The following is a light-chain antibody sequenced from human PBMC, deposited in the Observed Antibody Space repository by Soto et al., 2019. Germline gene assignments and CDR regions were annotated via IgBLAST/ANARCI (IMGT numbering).Light chain of an antibody. Sequence: EIVMTQSPVTVSVSPGERVSLSCRASRSVGSDLAWYQQKSGQAPRLLIYGASTRATGVPARFSGSGSGTEFTLTISRLESEDFAVYYCYQHEISPPTFGPGTKVDVK. CDR2: GAS. J-gene: IGKJ3*01. CDR1: RSVGSD. CDR3: YQHEISPPT. V-gene: IGKV3-15*01.